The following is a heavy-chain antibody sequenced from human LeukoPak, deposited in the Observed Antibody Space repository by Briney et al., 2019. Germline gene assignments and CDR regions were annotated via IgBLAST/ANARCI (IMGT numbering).Heavy chain of an antibody. CDR2: ISSSGSTI. D-gene: IGHD2-21*01. V-gene: IGHV3-48*04. CDR1: GFTFSSYW. CDR3: ARLAYCGGDCYYYYYYYMDV. J-gene: IGHJ6*03. Sequence: GSLRLSCAASGFTFSSYWMSWVRQAPGKGLEWVSYISSSGSTIYYADSVKGRFTISRDNAKNSLYLQMNSLRAEDTAVYYCARLAYCGGDCYYYYYYYMDVWGKGTTVTVSS.